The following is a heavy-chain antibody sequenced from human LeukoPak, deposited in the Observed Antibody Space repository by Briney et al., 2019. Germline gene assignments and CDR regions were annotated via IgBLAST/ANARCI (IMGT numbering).Heavy chain of an antibody. D-gene: IGHD3-22*01. CDR2: FYTSGST. V-gene: IGHV4-4*07. Sequence: PSETLSLTCTVSGGSISSYYWSWIRQPAGKGLEWIGRFYTSGSTNYNPSLKSRVTMSVDTSKNQFSLKLRSVTAADTAVYYCTRDNYSDTSAYHLWGQGTLVTVSS. CDR3: TRDNYSDTSAYHL. J-gene: IGHJ4*02. CDR1: GGSISSYY.